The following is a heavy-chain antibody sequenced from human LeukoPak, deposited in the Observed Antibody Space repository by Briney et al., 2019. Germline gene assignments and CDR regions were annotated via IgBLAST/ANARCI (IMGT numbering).Heavy chain of an antibody. CDR1: GFDFSGFY. Sequence: PGGSLKLSCAASGFDFSGFYMHWVRQASGRGLEWVGLITSKPSSYTTVYAASVKGRLTISRDDSKNTAYLQMNSLKAEDTAVYYCTRQDCSGGSCSYVDYWGQGTLVTVSS. D-gene: IGHD2-15*01. V-gene: IGHV3-73*01. CDR2: ITSKPSSYTT. J-gene: IGHJ4*02. CDR3: TRQDCSGGSCSYVDY.